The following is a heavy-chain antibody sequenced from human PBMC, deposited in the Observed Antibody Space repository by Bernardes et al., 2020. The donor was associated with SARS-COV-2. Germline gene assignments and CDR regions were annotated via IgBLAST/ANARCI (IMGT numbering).Heavy chain of an antibody. Sequence: SETLSLTCTVSGGSISGFYWTWIRQPPGKRREWIGYISYSGSTNYNPSLTSRVTISIDASKNQFPLNLRSVTAADTAVYYCGRRDNNGYYSIWGQGTLVTVSS. CDR1: GGSISGFY. J-gene: IGHJ4*02. CDR3: GRRDNNGYYSI. D-gene: IGHD3-22*01. CDR2: ISYSGST. V-gene: IGHV4-59*01.